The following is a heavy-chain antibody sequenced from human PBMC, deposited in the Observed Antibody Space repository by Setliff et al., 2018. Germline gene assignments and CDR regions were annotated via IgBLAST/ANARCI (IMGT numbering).Heavy chain of an antibody. D-gene: IGHD1-1*01. CDR2: ISYSGIT. V-gene: IGHV4-59*02. CDR1: GASVSTHY. Sequence: PSETLSLTCTVSGASVSTHYWSWVRQPPGKGLEWIGFISYSGITTYNVSLKSRVSISVDTSKNQLSLTLSSVTAADTAVYYCVREGYSEYFQDWGRGTLVTVSS. J-gene: IGHJ1*01. CDR3: VREGYSEYFQD.